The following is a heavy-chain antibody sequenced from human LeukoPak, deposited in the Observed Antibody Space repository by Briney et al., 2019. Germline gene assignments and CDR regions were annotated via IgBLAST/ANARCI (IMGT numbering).Heavy chain of an antibody. CDR2: INSDGSST. J-gene: IGHJ4*02. V-gene: IGHV3-74*01. CDR3: AKDYGSDHYFDY. CDR1: GFTFSSYW. Sequence: PGGSLRLSCAASGFTFSSYWMHWVRQAPGKGLVWVSCINSDGSSTSYADSVKGRFTISRDNAKNSLYLQMNSLRAEDTAFYYCAKDYGSDHYFDYWGQGTLVTVSS. D-gene: IGHD3-10*01.